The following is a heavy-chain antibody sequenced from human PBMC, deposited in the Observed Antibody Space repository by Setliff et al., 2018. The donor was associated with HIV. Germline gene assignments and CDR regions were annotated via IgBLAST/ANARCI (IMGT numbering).Heavy chain of an antibody. CDR1: GYSISSGYY. V-gene: IGHV4-38-2*02. Sequence: SETLSLTCAVSGYSISSGYYWGWIRQPPGKGLEWIGSIYHSGSTYYNPSLKSRVTISVDTSKNQFSLKLSSVTAADTAVYYCAGDDSLKVPGYYYDSSGYYDGAFDIWGQGTMVTVSS. CDR2: IYHSGST. J-gene: IGHJ3*02. D-gene: IGHD3-22*01. CDR3: AGDDSLKVPGYYYDSSGYYDGAFDI.